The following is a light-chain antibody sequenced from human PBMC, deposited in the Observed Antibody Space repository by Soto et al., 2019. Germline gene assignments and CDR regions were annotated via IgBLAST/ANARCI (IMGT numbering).Light chain of an antibody. J-gene: IGLJ1*01. CDR1: SSDVGGYKY. CDR3: SSYSSSSTLV. Sequence: QSALARPASVSGSPGQSITIACTGTSSDVGGYKYVSWYQQHPGKAPKLMIYEVSNRPSGVSNRFSGSKSGNTASLTISGLQAEDEADYYCSSYSSSSTLVFGTGTKVTVL. CDR2: EVS. V-gene: IGLV2-14*01.